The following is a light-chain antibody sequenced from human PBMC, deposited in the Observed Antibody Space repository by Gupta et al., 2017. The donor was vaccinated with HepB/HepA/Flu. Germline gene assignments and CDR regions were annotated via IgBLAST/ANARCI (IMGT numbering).Light chain of an antibody. V-gene: IGLV4-60*03. CDR3: ETWDSNTRV. Sequence: QPVLTQSSSASASLGSSVKLTCTLSSGHSSYVIAWHQQQPGKAPRYLRKLEGSGTYNKGGGVPDRFSGSSSGAARYPTISNLQSEDDAYYYCETWDSNTRVFGGGTKLTVL. CDR2: LEGSGTY. J-gene: IGLJ3*02. CDR1: SGHSSYV.